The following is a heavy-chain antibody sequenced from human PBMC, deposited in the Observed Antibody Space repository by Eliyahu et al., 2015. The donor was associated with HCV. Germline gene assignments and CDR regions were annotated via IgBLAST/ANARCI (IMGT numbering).Heavy chain of an antibody. D-gene: IGHD6-19*01. V-gene: IGHV1-69*01. CDR3: ARPSADNSGISKPFDY. J-gene: IGHJ4*02. CDR1: GGXFSTYA. Sequence: QVQLVQSGPEVKKPGSSVKVSCKASGGXFSTYAFSWVRQAPGQGXXWMGGVTPIFGTANYAQKFQGRVTITADESTSTAYMELSSLRSEDTAVYYCARPSADNSGISKPFDYWGQGTLVTVSS. CDR2: VTPIFGTA.